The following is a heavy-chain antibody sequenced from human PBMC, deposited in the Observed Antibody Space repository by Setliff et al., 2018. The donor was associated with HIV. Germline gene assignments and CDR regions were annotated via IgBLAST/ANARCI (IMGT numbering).Heavy chain of an antibody. CDR1: GGSTSSSSYY. J-gene: IGHJ4*02. Sequence: SETLSLTCTVSGGSTSSSSYYWGWIRQPPGKGLEWIGSIYYRGSTYYNPSLKSRVTISVDMSKNQFSLKLRSVTAADTAVYYCARDNWGSLDYWGQGMLVTVSS. CDR2: IYYRGST. V-gene: IGHV4-39*02. CDR3: ARDNWGSLDY. D-gene: IGHD7-27*01.